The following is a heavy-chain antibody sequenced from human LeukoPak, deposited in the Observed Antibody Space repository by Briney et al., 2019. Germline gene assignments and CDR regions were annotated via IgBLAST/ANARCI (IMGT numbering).Heavy chain of an antibody. CDR3: ARPNSGYDYRDYGMDV. Sequence: GGSLRLSCAVSGLTFGDHAMSWVRQPPGKGLEWVSAISGSGDKTYYADSVKGRFTISRDNSKNTVYLQMNSLRDEDTAVYYCARPNSGYDYRDYGMDVWGQGTTVTVSS. V-gene: IGHV3-23*01. CDR2: ISGSGDKT. J-gene: IGHJ6*02. D-gene: IGHD5-12*01. CDR1: GLTFGDHA.